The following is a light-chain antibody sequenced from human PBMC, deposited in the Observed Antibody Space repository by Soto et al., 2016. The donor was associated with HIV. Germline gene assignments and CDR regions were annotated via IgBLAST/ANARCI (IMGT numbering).Light chain of an antibody. CDR3: QKYDSAPWT. Sequence: DIQMTQSPSSLSASVGDRVTITCRASQTINTYLAWHQQKPGKGPKLLIYAVSTLEPGVPSRFSGSGSGTQFTLTINGLQPEDVATYYCQKYDSAPWTFGQGPLWKSN. V-gene: IGKV1-27*01. CDR1: QTINTY. CDR2: AVS. J-gene: IGKJ1*01.